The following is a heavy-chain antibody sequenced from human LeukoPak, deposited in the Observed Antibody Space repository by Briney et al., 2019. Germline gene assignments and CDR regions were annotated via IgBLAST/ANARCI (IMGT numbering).Heavy chain of an antibody. D-gene: IGHD6-13*01. V-gene: IGHV3-23*01. CDR2: ISGSGFST. J-gene: IGHJ4*02. Sequence: GGSLRLSCAASGFTFSSYAMSWVRQTPGKGLEWVSAISGSGFSTYYADSVKGRFTISRDISKNTLYLQMNSLRAEDTAVYYCAKVAGTSSWYQVDYWGQGTLVTVSS. CDR1: GFTFSSYA. CDR3: AKVAGTSSWYQVDY.